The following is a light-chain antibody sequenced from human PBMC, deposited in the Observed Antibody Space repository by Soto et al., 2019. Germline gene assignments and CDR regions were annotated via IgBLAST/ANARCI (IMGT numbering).Light chain of an antibody. CDR2: GAS. J-gene: IGKJ3*01. Sequence: EIVLTQSPGTLSLSPGERATLSCRASQSVSSSYLAWYQQKPGQAPRLLIYGASSRATGIPDRFSGSGSGTDVTLTISRLETEDFAVYYCQQYGSSPRFTFGPGTKVDIK. CDR3: QQYGSSPRFT. CDR1: QSVSSSY. V-gene: IGKV3-20*01.